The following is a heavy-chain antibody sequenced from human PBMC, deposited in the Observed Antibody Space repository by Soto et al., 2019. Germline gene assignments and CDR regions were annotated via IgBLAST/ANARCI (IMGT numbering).Heavy chain of an antibody. CDR1: VFTFSSYA. Sequence: GWSLRLSCASSVFTFSSYAMSWVRQAPGKGLEWVSAISGSGGSTYYADSVKGRFTISRDNSKNTLYLQMNSLRAKDTAVYYCAKGPNSFPFDYWGQGTLVTVSS. D-gene: IGHD5-18*01. CDR2: ISGSGGST. V-gene: IGHV3-23*01. J-gene: IGHJ4*02. CDR3: AKGPNSFPFDY.